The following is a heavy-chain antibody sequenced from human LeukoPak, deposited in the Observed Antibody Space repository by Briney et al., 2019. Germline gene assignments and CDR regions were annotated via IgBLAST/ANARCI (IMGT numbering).Heavy chain of an antibody. D-gene: IGHD2-15*01. J-gene: IGHJ4*02. CDR1: GFTFSSYA. V-gene: IGHV3-30-3*01. Sequence: GGSLRLSCAASGFTFSSYAMHWVRQVPGKGLEWVAVISYDGSNKYYADSVKGRFTISRDNSKNTLYLQMNSLRAEDTAVYYCARVVVVAALVGGFDYWGQGTLVTVSS. CDR3: ARVVVVAALVGGFDY. CDR2: ISYDGSNK.